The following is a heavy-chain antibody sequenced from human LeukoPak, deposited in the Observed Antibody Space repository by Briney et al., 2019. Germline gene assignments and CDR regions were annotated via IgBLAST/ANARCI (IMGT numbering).Heavy chain of an antibody. J-gene: IGHJ4*02. Sequence: PGGSLRLSCAASGFTFNSHSMNWVRQAPGKGLEWVSSISPSGNYIYYVDSVEGRFTISRDNAKNSLYLQMNSLRAEDTAVYYCARDLSSSTSCYSYWGQGTLVTVSS. D-gene: IGHD2-2*01. CDR1: GFTFNSHS. V-gene: IGHV3-21*01. CDR2: ISPSGNYI. CDR3: ARDLSSSTSCYSY.